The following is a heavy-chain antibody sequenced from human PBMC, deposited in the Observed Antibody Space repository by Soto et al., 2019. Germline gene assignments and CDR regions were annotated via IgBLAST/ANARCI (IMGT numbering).Heavy chain of an antibody. CDR2: INAGNGNT. D-gene: IGHD1-7*01. Sequence: GSVKVFCKASGYTFTTYAMHLVRQAPRQRLEGMGWINAGNGNTKYSQKFQGRVTITRDTSASTAYMELSSLRSEDTAVYYCARGVNWNYDPYYFDYWGQGTQVTVSS. CDR1: GYTFTTYA. V-gene: IGHV1-3*01. J-gene: IGHJ4*02. CDR3: ARGVNWNYDPYYFDY.